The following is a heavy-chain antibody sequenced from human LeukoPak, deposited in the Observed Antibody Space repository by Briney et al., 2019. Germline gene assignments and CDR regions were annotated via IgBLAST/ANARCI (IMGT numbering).Heavy chain of an antibody. Sequence: PGGSLRLSCAASGFTFSSYSMNWVRQAPGKGLGWVSSISSSSSYIYYADSVKGRFTISRDNAKNSLYLQMNSLRAEDTAVYYCARVRNYDHYYMDVWGKGTTVTVSS. CDR1: GFTFSSYS. CDR3: ARVRNYDHYYMDV. CDR2: ISSSSSYI. V-gene: IGHV3-21*01. J-gene: IGHJ6*03.